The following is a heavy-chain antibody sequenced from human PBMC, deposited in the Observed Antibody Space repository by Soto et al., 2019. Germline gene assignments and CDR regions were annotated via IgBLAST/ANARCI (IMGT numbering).Heavy chain of an antibody. D-gene: IGHD4-17*01. CDR3: ASSTRLDYYGDYVGTGWFDP. Sequence: SETLSLTCAVYGGSFSGYYWNWIRQPPGKGLEWIGEINHSGSTNYNPSLKSRVTISVDTSKNQFSLKLSSVTAEDTAVYYCASSTRLDYYGDYVGTGWFDPWGQGTLVTVSS. CDR1: GGSFSGYY. CDR2: INHSGST. V-gene: IGHV4-34*01. J-gene: IGHJ5*02.